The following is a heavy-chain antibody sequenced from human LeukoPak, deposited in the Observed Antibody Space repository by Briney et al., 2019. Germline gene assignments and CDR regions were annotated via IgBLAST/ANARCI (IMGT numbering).Heavy chain of an antibody. CDR1: GGSFSGYY. V-gene: IGHV4-31*11. J-gene: IGHJ4*02. CDR2: IYYSGST. D-gene: IGHD2-8*02. CDR3: ARDAGGVDY. Sequence: SETLSLTCAVYGGSFSGYYWSWIRQHPGKGLEWIGYIYYSGSTYYNPSLKSRVTISVDTSKNQFSLKLSSVTAADTAVYYCARDAGGVDYWGQGTLVTVSS.